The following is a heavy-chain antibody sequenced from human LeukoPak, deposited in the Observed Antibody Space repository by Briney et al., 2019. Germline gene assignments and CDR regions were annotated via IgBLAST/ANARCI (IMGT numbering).Heavy chain of an antibody. J-gene: IGHJ6*04. Sequence: PSQTLSLTCAVSGGSFSSGGYSWSWFRQPPGKGLEWIGYIYHSGSTYYNPSLKSRVTISVDRSKNQFSLKLSSVTAADTAVYYCATHAMDVWGKGTTVTVSS. CDR1: GGSFSSGGYS. CDR3: ATHAMDV. CDR2: IYHSGST. V-gene: IGHV4-30-2*02.